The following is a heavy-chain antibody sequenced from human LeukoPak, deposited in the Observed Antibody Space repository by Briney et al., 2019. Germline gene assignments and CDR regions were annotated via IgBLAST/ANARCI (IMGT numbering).Heavy chain of an antibody. CDR3: AGLPDPG. V-gene: IGHV3-74*03. CDR1: GFTFSHYW. CDR2: INPDGSDP. J-gene: IGHJ4*02. Sequence: GGSLRLSCAASGFTFSHYWMHWVRRAPGKGLLWVSRINPDGSDPTYADSVKGGFTISRDNAKNTLYLQMNSLRAEDSAVYFCAGLPDPGWGQGTLVTVSS.